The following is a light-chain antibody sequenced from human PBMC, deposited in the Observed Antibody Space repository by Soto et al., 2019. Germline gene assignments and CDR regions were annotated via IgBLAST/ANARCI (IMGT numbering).Light chain of an antibody. CDR3: QQLKSYPLT. V-gene: IGKV1-9*01. J-gene: IGKJ4*01. Sequence: DLQLTQSPSFLSASVGDRVTITCRASQDIGGSLAWYQQTPGKAPKVLIYAASNLQSGVPSKFSGSGSGTEFTLTIGSLQPEDVATYFCQQLKSYPLTFGGGTKVEIK. CDR2: AAS. CDR1: QDIGGS.